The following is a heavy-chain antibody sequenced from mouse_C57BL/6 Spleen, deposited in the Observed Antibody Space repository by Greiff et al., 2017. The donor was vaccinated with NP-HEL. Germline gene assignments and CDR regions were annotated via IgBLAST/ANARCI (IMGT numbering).Heavy chain of an antibody. CDR2: IYPGDGDT. D-gene: IGHD2-3*01. J-gene: IGHJ4*01. CDR3: ARSLYDGSARDY. CDR1: GYAFSSSW. V-gene: IGHV1-82*01. Sequence: VKLMESGPELVKPGASVKISCKASGYAFSSSWMNWVKQRPGKGLEWIGRIYPGDGDTNYNGKFKGKATLTADKSSSTAYMQLSSLTSEDSAVYFCARSLYDGSARDYWGQGTSVTVSS.